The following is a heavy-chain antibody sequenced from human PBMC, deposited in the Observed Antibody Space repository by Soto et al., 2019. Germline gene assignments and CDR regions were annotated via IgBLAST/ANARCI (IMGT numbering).Heavy chain of an antibody. J-gene: IGHJ6*02. CDR2: ISSSSSYI. D-gene: IGHD6-13*01. V-gene: IGHV3-21*01. CDR3: ARAPIAAAYYYGMDV. CDR1: GFTFSSYS. Sequence: EVQLVESGGGLVKPGGSLRLSCAASGFTFSSYSMNWVRQAPGKGLEWVSSISSSSSYIYYADSVKGRFTISRDNAKNSRYLQMNSLRAEDTAVYYCARAPIAAAYYYGMDVWGQGTTVTVSS.